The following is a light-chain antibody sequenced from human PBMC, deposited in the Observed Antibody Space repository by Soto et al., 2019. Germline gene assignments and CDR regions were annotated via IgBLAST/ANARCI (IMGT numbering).Light chain of an antibody. CDR1: QSVSNY. V-gene: IGKV3-20*01. CDR3: QQYGSSPQT. Sequence: EIVLTQSPATLSLSPGERVTLSCRASQSVSNYLAWYQQKPGQAPRLLIYGASSRAAGIPDRFSGSGSGTDFTLTISRLEPEDFAVYYCQQYGSSPQTFGQGTKVDIK. J-gene: IGKJ1*01. CDR2: GAS.